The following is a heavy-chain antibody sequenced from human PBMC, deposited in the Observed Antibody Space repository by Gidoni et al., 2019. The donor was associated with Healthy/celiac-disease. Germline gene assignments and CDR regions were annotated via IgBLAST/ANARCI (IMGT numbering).Heavy chain of an antibody. CDR1: GGSISSSSYY. CDR3: ARRRGRNYYDSSPLIDY. CDR2: IYYSGST. Sequence: QLQLQESGPGLVKPSETLSLTCTVSGGSISSSSYYWGWIRQPPGKGQEWIGRIYYSGSTYYNPSLKSRVTISVDTSKNQFSLKLSSVTAADTAVYYWARRRGRNYYDSSPLIDYWGQGTLVTVSS. V-gene: IGHV4-39*01. D-gene: IGHD3-22*01. J-gene: IGHJ4*02.